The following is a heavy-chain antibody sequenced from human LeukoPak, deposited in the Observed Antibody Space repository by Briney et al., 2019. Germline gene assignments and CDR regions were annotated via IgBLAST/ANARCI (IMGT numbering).Heavy chain of an antibody. CDR2: FDPEDGET. V-gene: IGHV1-24*01. CDR3: ATDSSSSWRLYYYGMDV. J-gene: IGHJ6*02. CDR1: GYTLTELS. Sequence: ASVKVSCKVSGYTLTELSMHWVRQAPGKGLEWMGGFDPEDGETIYAQKFQGRVTMTEDTSTDTAYMELSSLRSEDTAVYYCATDSSSSWRLYYYGMDVWGQGTTVTVSS. D-gene: IGHD6-13*01.